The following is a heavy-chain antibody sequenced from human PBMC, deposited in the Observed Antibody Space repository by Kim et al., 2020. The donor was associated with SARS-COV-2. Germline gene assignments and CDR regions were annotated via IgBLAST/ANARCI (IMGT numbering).Heavy chain of an antibody. Sequence: SETLSLTCTVSGGSISSGGYYWSWIRQHPGKGLEWIGYIYYSGSTYYNPSLKSRVTISVDTSKNQFSLKLSSVTAADTAVYYCARSGGYEELTIFGVVNHYYYGMDVWGQGTTVTVSS. CDR2: IYYSGST. J-gene: IGHJ6*02. CDR1: GGSISSGGYY. V-gene: IGHV4-31*03. D-gene: IGHD3-3*01. CDR3: ARSGGYEELTIFGVVNHYYYGMDV.